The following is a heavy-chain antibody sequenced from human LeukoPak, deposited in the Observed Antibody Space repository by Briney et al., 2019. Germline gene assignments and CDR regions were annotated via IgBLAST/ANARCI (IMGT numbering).Heavy chain of an antibody. D-gene: IGHD6-13*01. V-gene: IGHV3-30-3*01. Sequence: PGGSLRLSCAASGFTFSSYAMHWVRQAPGKGLEWVAVISYDGSSKYYADSVKGRFTISRDNSKNTLYLQMNSLRAEDTAVYYCARDGGYSSSWYPNYWGQGTLVTVSS. J-gene: IGHJ4*02. CDR1: GFTFSSYA. CDR2: ISYDGSSK. CDR3: ARDGGYSSSWYPNY.